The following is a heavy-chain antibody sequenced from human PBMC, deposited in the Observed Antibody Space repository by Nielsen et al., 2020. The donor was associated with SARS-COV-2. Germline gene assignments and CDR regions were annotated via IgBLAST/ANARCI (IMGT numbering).Heavy chain of an antibody. CDR3: ARDNWGRMDV. V-gene: IGHV3-66*01. Sequence: GESLKISCGASGFTISSSFMSWVRQAAGKGLDWVSAIYTDGSTSHADSVKGRFTISRDNSKNTLYLQMNSLRAEDTAVYYWARDNWGRMDVWGQGTTVTVSS. CDR2: IYTDGST. CDR1: GFTISSSF. J-gene: IGHJ6*02. D-gene: IGHD7-27*01.